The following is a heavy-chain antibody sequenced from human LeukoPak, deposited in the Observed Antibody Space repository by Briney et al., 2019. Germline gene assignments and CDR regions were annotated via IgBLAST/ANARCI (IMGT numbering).Heavy chain of an antibody. CDR1: GGSISSYY. V-gene: IGHV4-34*01. Sequence: SETLSLTCTVSGGSISSYYWSWIRQPPGKGLEWIGEINHSGSTNYNPSLKSRVTISVDTSKNRFSLKLSSVTAADTAVYYCARGQGYCSSTSCSGAYFDYWGQGTLVTVSS. D-gene: IGHD2-2*01. CDR2: INHSGST. CDR3: ARGQGYCSSTSCSGAYFDY. J-gene: IGHJ4*02.